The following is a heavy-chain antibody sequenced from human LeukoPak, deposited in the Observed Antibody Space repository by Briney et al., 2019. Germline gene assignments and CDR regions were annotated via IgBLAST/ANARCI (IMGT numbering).Heavy chain of an antibody. Sequence: PGGSLRLSCAASGFTLSSYAMHWVRQAPGKGLEWVAVISYDGSNKYYADSVKGRFTISRDNSKNTLYLQMNSLRAEDTAVYYCAREHSIAVAGPLFDYWGQGTLVTVSS. D-gene: IGHD6-19*01. CDR2: ISYDGSNK. CDR1: GFTLSSYA. J-gene: IGHJ4*02. V-gene: IGHV3-30*04. CDR3: AREHSIAVAGPLFDY.